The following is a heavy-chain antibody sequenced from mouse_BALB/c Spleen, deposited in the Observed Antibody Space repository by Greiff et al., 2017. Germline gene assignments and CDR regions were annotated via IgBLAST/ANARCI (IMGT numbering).Heavy chain of an antibody. CDR1: GFTFSSYG. D-gene: IGHD2-4*01. J-gene: IGHJ1*01. Sequence: EVQLQQSGGDLVKPGGSLKLSCAASGFTFSSYGMSWVRQTPDKRLEWVATISSGGSYTYYPDSVKGRFTISRDNAKNTLYLQMSSLKSEDTAMYYCARVYYDYDVWYMEVWGAGTTGTVSS. CDR2: ISSGGSYT. CDR3: ARVYYDYDVWYMEV. V-gene: IGHV5-6*01.